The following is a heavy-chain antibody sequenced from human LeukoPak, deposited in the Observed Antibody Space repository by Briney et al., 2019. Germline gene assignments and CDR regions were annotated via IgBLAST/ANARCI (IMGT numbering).Heavy chain of an antibody. V-gene: IGHV3-7*01. Sequence: PGGSLRLSCAASGFTFSSYWMSWVRQAPGKGLEWVANIKQDGSEKYYVDSVKGRFTISRDNAKNSLYLQMNSLRAEDTAVYYCAREVLLWFGALGYFDYWGQGTLVTVSS. J-gene: IGHJ4*02. D-gene: IGHD3-10*01. CDR1: GFTFSSYW. CDR3: AREVLLWFGALGYFDY. CDR2: IKQDGSEK.